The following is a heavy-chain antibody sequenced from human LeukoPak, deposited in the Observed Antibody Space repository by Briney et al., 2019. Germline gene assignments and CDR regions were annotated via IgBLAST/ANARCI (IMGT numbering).Heavy chain of an antibody. CDR2: IIPIFGTA. J-gene: IGHJ4*02. D-gene: IGHD5-24*01. CDR1: GGTFSSYA. V-gene: IGHV1-69*05. CDR3: ARGDGYIQFDY. Sequence: ASVKVSCKASGGTFSSYAISWVRQAPGQGLEWMGGIIPIFGTANYAQKFQGRVTITTDESTSTAYMEPSSLRSEDTAVYYCARGDGYIQFDYWGQGTLVTVSS.